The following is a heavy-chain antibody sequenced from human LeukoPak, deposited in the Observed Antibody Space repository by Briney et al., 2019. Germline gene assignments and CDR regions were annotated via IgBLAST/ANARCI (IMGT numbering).Heavy chain of an antibody. J-gene: IGHJ4*02. V-gene: IGHV4-59*08. CDR2: IYYSGST. D-gene: IGHD6-13*01. Sequence: SETLSLTCTVSGGSVSSYYWSWIRQPPGKGLEWIGYIYYSGSTNYNPSLKSRVTISVDTSKNQFSLKLSSVTAADTAVYYCARHEAGAAAGTGVGFDYWGQGTLVTVSS. CDR1: GGSVSSYY. CDR3: ARHEAGAAAGTGVGFDY.